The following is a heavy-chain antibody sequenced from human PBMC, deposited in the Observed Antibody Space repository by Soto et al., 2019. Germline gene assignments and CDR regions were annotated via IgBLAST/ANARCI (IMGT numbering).Heavy chain of an antibody. CDR1: GYTFTGYY. D-gene: IGHD1-26*01. V-gene: IGHV1-2*04. CDR3: ASGVSREWELLGYNWFDP. Sequence: ASVKVSCKASGYTFTGYYMHWVRQAPGQGLEWMGWINPNSGGTNYAQKFQGWVTMTRDTSISTAYMELSRLRSDDTALYYGASGVSREWELLGYNWFDPWGQGTLVTVSS. CDR2: INPNSGGT. J-gene: IGHJ5*02.